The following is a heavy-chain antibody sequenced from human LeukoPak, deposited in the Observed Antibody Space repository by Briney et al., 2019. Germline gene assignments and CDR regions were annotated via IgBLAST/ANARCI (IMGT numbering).Heavy chain of an antibody. V-gene: IGHV3-7*01. CDR3: AKDSYSKGDF. J-gene: IGHJ4*02. Sequence: PGGSLRLSCAASGFSLSTYTMNWVRQAPGKGLEWVANIKNDGAVKNYVDSVKGRFTISRDNAKNSLYLQMNSLRAEDTAVYYCAKDSYSKGDFWGQGVLVTVSS. CDR1: GFSLSTYT. D-gene: IGHD6-13*01. CDR2: IKNDGAVK.